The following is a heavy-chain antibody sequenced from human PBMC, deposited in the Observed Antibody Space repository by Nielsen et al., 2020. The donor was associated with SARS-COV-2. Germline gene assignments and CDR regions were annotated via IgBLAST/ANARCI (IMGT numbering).Heavy chain of an antibody. J-gene: IGHJ4*02. CDR3: APRPLHGGDYPGY. CDR1: GFTFSSYS. D-gene: IGHD4-17*01. Sequence: GGSLRLSCAASGFTFSSYSMNWVRQAPGKGLEWVSYISSSSSTIYYADSVKGRFTISRDNAKNSLYLQMNSLRDEDTAVYYCAPRPLHGGDYPGYLCQGTLVTVSS. V-gene: IGHV3-48*02. CDR2: ISSSSSTI.